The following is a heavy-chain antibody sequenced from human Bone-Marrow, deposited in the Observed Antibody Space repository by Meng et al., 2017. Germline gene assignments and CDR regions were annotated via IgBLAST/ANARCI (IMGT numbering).Heavy chain of an antibody. J-gene: IGHJ4*02. CDR1: GFTFSSYA. V-gene: IGHV3-30*04. CDR3: ARDLKSKAVAGTFDY. D-gene: IGHD6-19*01. CDR2: ISYDGSNK. Sequence: GESLKISCAASGFTFSSYAMHWVRQAPGKGLEWVAVISYDGSNKYYADSVKGRFTISRDNSKNTLYLQMNSLRAEDTAVYYCARDLKSKAVAGTFDYWGQGTRVTVSS.